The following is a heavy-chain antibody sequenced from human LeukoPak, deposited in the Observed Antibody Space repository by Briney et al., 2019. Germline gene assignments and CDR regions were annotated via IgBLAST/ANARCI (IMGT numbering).Heavy chain of an antibody. CDR2: VYTSGST. V-gene: IGHV4-4*07. Sequence: SETLSLTCTVSGGSISGYYWSWIRQPAGKGLEWIGRVYTSGSTDYNPSLKSRVTMSIDTSKKQFSLKLSSVTAADTAVYYCASIAVAGHGLFDYWGQGTLVTISS. J-gene: IGHJ4*02. CDR1: GGSISGYY. CDR3: ASIAVAGHGLFDY. D-gene: IGHD6-19*01.